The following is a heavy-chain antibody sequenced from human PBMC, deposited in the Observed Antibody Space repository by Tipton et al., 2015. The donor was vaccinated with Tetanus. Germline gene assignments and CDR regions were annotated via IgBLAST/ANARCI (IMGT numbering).Heavy chain of an antibody. J-gene: IGHJ4*02. D-gene: IGHD6-19*01. CDR3: ARDPNSSGWYPAYFDF. V-gene: IGHV3-30*03. CDR1: GFTLSSFG. CDR2: TSYDGSSE. Sequence: SLRLSCSASGFTLSSFGMHWVRQAPGKGLEWVAVTSYDGSSEYYADSVKGRFTISRDNSKNTLFLQMNSLRVEDTALYYCARDPNSSGWYPAYFDFWGQGTLVTVSS.